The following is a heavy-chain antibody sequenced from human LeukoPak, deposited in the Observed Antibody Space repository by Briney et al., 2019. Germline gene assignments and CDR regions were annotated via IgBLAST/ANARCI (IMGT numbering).Heavy chain of an antibody. CDR1: GYTFTSYG. J-gene: IGHJ4*02. V-gene: IGHV1-18*01. Sequence: GASVKVSCKASGYTFTSYGISWVRQAPGQGLEWMGWISAYNGNTNYAQKLQGRVTMTTDTSTSTAYMELRSLRSDDTAVYYCARDAPHTVDYGGNSFDYWGQGTLVTVSS. CDR3: ARDAPHTVDYGGNSFDY. D-gene: IGHD4-23*01. CDR2: ISAYNGNT.